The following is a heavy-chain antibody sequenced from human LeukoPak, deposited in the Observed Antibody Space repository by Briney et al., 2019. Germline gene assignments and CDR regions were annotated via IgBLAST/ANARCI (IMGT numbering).Heavy chain of an antibody. CDR2: ISDGGST. J-gene: IGHJ4*02. D-gene: IGHD3-22*01. CDR1: GFTISSNY. CDR3: AKVHDYYDSSGYYRGGYFDY. Sequence: GGSLRLSWAASGFTISSNYMNWVRQAPGKGLDWVAVISDGGSTYYADSVRGRFTISRDNSKNTLFLQMNSLRAEDTAVYYCAKVHDYYDSSGYYRGGYFDYWGQGTLVTVSS. V-gene: IGHV3-53*01.